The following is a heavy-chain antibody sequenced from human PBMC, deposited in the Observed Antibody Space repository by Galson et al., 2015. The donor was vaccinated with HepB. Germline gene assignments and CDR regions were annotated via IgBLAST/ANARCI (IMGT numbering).Heavy chain of an antibody. CDR2: ISSSGSTI. CDR1: GFTFSDYY. V-gene: IGHV3-11*01. J-gene: IGHJ3*02. D-gene: IGHD3-22*01. Sequence: SLRLSCAASGFTFSDYYMSWIRQAPGKGLEWVSYISSSGSTIYYADSVKGRFTISRDNAKNSLYLQMNSLRAEDTAVYYCARAWVDSSGYSDTFDIWGQGTMVTVSS. CDR3: ARAWVDSSGYSDTFDI.